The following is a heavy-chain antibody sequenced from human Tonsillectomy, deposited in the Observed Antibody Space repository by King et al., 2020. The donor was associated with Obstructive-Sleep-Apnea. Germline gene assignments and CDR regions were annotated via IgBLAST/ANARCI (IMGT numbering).Heavy chain of an antibody. J-gene: IGHJ3*02. CDR3: ARIRMITFGGVIADAFDI. CDR1: GFTFSDYY. CDR2: ISSSGSTI. Sequence: VQLVESGGGLVKPGGSLRLSCAASGFTFSDYYMSLIRQAPGKGLEWVSYISSSGSTIYYADSVKGRFTISRDNAKNSLYLQMNSLRAEDTAVYYCARIRMITFGGVIADAFDIWGQGTMVTVSS. V-gene: IGHV3-11*01. D-gene: IGHD3-16*02.